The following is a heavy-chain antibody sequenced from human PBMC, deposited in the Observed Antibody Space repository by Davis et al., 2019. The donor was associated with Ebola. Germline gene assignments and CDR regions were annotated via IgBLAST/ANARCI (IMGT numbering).Heavy chain of an antibody. J-gene: IGHJ6*02. CDR1: GFTFSSYS. D-gene: IGHD2-15*01. V-gene: IGHV3-48*02. CDR2: ISSSSSTI. Sequence: GGSLRLSCAASGFTFSSYSMNWVRQAPGKGLEWVSYISSSSSTIYYADSVKGRFTISRDNAKNSLYLQMNSLRDEDTAVYYCAKSHGYCSCGNCYGYYYYGMDVWGQGTTVTVSS. CDR3: AKSHGYCSCGNCYGYYYYGMDV.